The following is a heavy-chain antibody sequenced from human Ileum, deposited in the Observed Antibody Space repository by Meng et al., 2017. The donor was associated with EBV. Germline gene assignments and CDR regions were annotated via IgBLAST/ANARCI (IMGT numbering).Heavy chain of an antibody. J-gene: IGHJ4*02. V-gene: IGHV4-59*01. CDR1: GVSISGNY. CDR3: AKGGQWDPLDS. D-gene: IGHD1-26*01. Sequence: QVQLQESGPGLVKPSGTPSLTCDVSGVSISGNYWSWIRQSPVKGLEWIGFFYEGTTNYNPSLKSRVTIAAGPANNQISLRLSSVTSADTAVYYCAKGGQWDPLDSWGRGILVTVSS. CDR2: FYEGTT.